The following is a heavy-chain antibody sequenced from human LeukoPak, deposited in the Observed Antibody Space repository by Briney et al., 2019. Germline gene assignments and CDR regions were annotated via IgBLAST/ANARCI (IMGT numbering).Heavy chain of an antibody. J-gene: IGHJ4*02. CDR1: GGSISSYY. CDR3: GRATGNIAGAYFDY. V-gene: IGHV3-23*01. D-gene: IGHD1-26*01. CDR2: ISGSGGTT. Sequence: ETLSLTCTVSGGSISSYYWSWVRQAPGKGLEWVSAISGSGGTTYYADSVKGRFTISRDNSKNTFYLQMNSLRAEDTAVYYCGRATGNIAGAYFDYWGQGALVTVSS.